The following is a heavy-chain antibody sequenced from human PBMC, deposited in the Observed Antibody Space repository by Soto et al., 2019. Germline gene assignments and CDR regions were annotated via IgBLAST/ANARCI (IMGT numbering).Heavy chain of an antibody. CDR3: ARSFGSWHDS. J-gene: IGHJ4*02. V-gene: IGHV4-4*07. D-gene: IGHD6-13*01. Sequence: ETLSLTCTLSGGSISRYYWTWIRQPAGQGLEWIGRMSTTGMTKYNPSLKSRVDMSIETSKNQFSLELTSVTAADTAVYYCARSFGSWHDSWGQGTLVTVSS. CDR1: GGSISRYY. CDR2: MSTTGMT.